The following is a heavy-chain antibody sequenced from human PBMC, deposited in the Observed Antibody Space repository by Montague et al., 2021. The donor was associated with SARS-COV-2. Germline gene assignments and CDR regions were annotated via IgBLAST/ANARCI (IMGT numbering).Heavy chain of an antibody. J-gene: IGHJ6*02. CDR1: GGSISSGGYY. D-gene: IGHD2-2*01. Sequence: TLSLTCTVSGGSISSGGYYWSWIRQPPGKGLEWIGYIYYDGYTYYNPSLKSRVTISVDTSKNQFSLNLNSVTAADTAVYYCARDAIGAAGGYGMDVWGQGTTVTVSS. CDR2: IYYDGYT. V-gene: IGHV4-31*03. CDR3: ARDAIGAAGGYGMDV.